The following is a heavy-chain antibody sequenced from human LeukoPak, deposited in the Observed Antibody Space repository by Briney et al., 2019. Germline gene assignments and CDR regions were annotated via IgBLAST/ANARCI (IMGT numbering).Heavy chain of an antibody. V-gene: IGHV4-39*07. CDR1: GGSISNTGYY. Sequence: SETLSLTCTVSGGSISNTGYYWGWIRQPPGKGLEWIGSIYHSGSTYYNPSLKSRVTISVDTSKNQFSLKLSSVTAADTAVYYCARERVVPSPTHFDYWGQGTLVTVSS. CDR3: ARERVVPSPTHFDY. J-gene: IGHJ4*02. CDR2: IYHSGST. D-gene: IGHD2-15*01.